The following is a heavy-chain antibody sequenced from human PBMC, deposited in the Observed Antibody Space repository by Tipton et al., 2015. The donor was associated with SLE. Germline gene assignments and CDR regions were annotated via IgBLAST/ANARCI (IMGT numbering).Heavy chain of an antibody. D-gene: IGHD2-21*01. J-gene: IGHJ3*02. Sequence: TLSLTCTVSGGSISSDNYFWSWIRQHPDKGLEWIGYIHYTGSAYYNPSFRSRFTLSVDTSKNQFSLRLNSVTAADTAVYYCAREVMIISDSDAFDIWGQGTLVTVSS. V-gene: IGHV4-31*03. CDR1: GGSISSDNYF. CDR2: IHYTGSA. CDR3: AREVMIISDSDAFDI.